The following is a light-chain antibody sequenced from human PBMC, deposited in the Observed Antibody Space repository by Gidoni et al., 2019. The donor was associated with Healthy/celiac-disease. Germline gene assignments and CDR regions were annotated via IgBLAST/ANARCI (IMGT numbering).Light chain of an antibody. J-gene: IGLJ2*01. CDR1: SGSIASNY. V-gene: IGLV6-57*02. Sequence: NFMLPPPHSVSESPGKTVTISCTGSSGSIASNYVQWYQQRPDSAPTTVIYEDNQRPSGVPDRFSGSIDSSSNSASLTISGLKTEDEADYYCQSYDSSNVVFGGGTKLTVL. CDR2: EDN. CDR3: QSYDSSNVV.